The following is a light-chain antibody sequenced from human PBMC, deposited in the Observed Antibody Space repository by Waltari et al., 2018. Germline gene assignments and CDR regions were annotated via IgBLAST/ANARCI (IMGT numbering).Light chain of an antibody. CDR3: QQYHTYPWT. CDR2: AAS. V-gene: IGKV1-8*01. Sequence: AIRMTQSPASLSASTGDRVTLSCRASQRVSTYLARYQQKPGKAPSLLIYAASTLESGVPSKFSGSGSGTEFTLTISCLQSEDFATYYCQQYHTYPWTFGQGTKVEI. J-gene: IGKJ1*01. CDR1: QRVSTY.